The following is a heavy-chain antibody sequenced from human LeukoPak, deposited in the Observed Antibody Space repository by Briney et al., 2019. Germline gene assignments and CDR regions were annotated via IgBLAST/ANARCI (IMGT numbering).Heavy chain of an antibody. J-gene: IGHJ4*02. D-gene: IGHD2-2*01. CDR1: GYTFTDYY. Sequence: ASVKVSCKASGYTFTDYYMHWVRQAPGQGFEWMGWINPNDSDTNYAQKFQGRVTMTRDTSISTAHMEVSRLRSDDTAVYYCARANFPYCSSTTCLFDYWGQGTLVTVSS. V-gene: IGHV1-2*02. CDR2: INPNDSDT. CDR3: ARANFPYCSSTTCLFDY.